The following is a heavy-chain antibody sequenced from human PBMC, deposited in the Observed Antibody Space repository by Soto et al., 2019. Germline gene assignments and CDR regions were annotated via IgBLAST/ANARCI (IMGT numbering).Heavy chain of an antibody. V-gene: IGHV3-30*18. D-gene: IGHD1-26*01. J-gene: IGHJ4*02. Sequence: GGSLRLSCAASGFTFSSYGMHWVRQAPGKGLEWVAVISYDGSNKYYADSVKGRFTISRDNSKNTLYLQMNSLRAEDTAVYYCAKALRSSELARWGQGTLVTVSS. CDR2: ISYDGSNK. CDR3: AKALRSSELAR. CDR1: GFTFSSYG.